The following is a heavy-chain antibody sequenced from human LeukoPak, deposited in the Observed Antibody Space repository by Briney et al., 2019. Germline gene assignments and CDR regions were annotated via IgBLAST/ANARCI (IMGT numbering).Heavy chain of an antibody. Sequence: ASVKVSCKASGYTFTGYYMHWVRQAPGQGLEWMGWINPNSGGTNYAQKFQGRVTMTRDTSISTAYMELSRLRPDDTAVYYCAILGSTADIVATSNYYDSSGDSDYWGQGTLVTVSS. J-gene: IGHJ4*02. CDR2: INPNSGGT. V-gene: IGHV1-2*02. D-gene: IGHD3-22*01. CDR3: AILGSTADIVATSNYYDSSGDSDY. CDR1: GYTFTGYY.